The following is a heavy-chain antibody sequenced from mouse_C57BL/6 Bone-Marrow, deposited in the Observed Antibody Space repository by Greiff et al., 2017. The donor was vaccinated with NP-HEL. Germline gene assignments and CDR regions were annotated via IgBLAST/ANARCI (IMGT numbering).Heavy chain of an antibody. V-gene: IGHV5-4*01. D-gene: IGHD4-1*01. Sequence: EVHLVESGGGLVKPGGSLKLSCAASGFTFSSYAMSWVRQTPAKRLEWVATISDGGSYTYYTDNVKGRFTISRDNAKNNLYLQMSHLKSENTAMYYCARERANGDVWYFDYWGQGTTLTVSS. CDR2: ISDGGSYT. CDR3: ARERANGDVWYFDY. J-gene: IGHJ2*01. CDR1: GFTFSSYA.